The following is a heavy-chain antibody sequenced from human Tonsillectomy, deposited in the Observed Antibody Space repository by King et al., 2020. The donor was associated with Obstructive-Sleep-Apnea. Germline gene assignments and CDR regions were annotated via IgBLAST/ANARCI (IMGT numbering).Heavy chain of an antibody. Sequence: VQLVESGGNLVQPGRSLRLSCAASGFTFDDYAMQWVRQAPGKGLEWVSRISWNSDSIGYADSVKGRFTISRDNAKKSLYLQMNSLRAEDTALYYCAKGGFSTTGPYYYYAMDVWGQGTTVTVSS. V-gene: IGHV3-9*01. J-gene: IGHJ6*02. D-gene: IGHD1-14*01. CDR3: AKGGFSTTGPYYYYAMDV. CDR2: ISWNSDSI. CDR1: GFTFDDYA.